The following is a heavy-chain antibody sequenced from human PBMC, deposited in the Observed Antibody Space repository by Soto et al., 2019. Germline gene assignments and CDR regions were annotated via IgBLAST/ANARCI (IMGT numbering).Heavy chain of an antibody. CDR1: GFTFSDYY. CDR3: ARYLGSSWYVGYYYYYGMDV. D-gene: IGHD6-13*01. V-gene: IGHV3-11*01. CDR2: LSSSGSTI. J-gene: IGHJ6*02. Sequence: XASMRLSIAASGFTFSDYYMSGIRKDAGTGLEWVSYLSSSGSTIYYADSVKGRFTISRDNAKNSLYLQMNSLRAEDTAVYYCARYLGSSWYVGYYYYYGMDVWGQGTTVTVSS.